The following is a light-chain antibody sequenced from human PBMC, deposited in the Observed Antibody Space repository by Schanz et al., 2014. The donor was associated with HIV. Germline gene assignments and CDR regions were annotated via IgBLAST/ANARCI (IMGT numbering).Light chain of an antibody. CDR1: SSDVGGYNY. J-gene: IGLJ2*01. Sequence: QSALTQPASVSGSPGQSITISCTGTSSDVGGYNYVSWYQQLPGKAPTLIIYDVSSRPSGVSDRFAASKSGNTASLTISGLQAEDEADYYCSSHAGSNKVFGGGTKLTVL. CDR2: DVS. CDR3: SSHAGSNKV. V-gene: IGLV2-14*03.